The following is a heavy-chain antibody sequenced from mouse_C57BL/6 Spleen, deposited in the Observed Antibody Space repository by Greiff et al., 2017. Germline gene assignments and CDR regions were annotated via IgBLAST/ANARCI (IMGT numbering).Heavy chain of an antibody. V-gene: IGHV5-4*01. Sequence: DVKLQESGGGLVKPGGSLKLSCAASGFTFSSYAMSWVRQTPEKRLEWVATISDGGSYTYYPDNVKGRFTISRDNAKNNLYLQMSHLKSEDTAMYYCARDERDSWYAYWGQGTLVTVSA. D-gene: IGHD3-3*01. J-gene: IGHJ3*01. CDR1: GFTFSSYA. CDR2: ISDGGSYT. CDR3: ARDERDSWYAY.